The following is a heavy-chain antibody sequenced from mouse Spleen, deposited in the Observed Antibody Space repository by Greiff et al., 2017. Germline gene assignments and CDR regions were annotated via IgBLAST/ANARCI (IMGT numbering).Heavy chain of an antibody. CDR3: ARLGDGSPFDD. CDR2: IYPGDGDT. D-gene: IGHD1-1*02. V-gene: IGHV1-82*01. CDR1: GYAFSSSW. Sequence: QVQLKQSGPELVKPGASVKISCKASGYAFSSSWMNWVKQRPGKGLEWIGRIYPGDGDTNYNGKFKGKATLTADKSSSTAYMQLSSLTSEDSAVYFCARLGDGSPFDDWGQGTTLTVSS. J-gene: IGHJ2*01.